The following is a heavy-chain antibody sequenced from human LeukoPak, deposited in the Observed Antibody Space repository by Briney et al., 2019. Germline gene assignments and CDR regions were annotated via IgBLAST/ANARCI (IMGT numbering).Heavy chain of an antibody. D-gene: IGHD5-12*01. Sequence: SETLSLTCTVSGGSISSYYWSWIRQPPGKGLEWIGYIYYSGSTNYNPSLKSRVTISVDTSKNQFSLKLSSVTAADTAVYYCARTYSGYDGDAFDIWGQGTTVTVSS. V-gene: IGHV4-59*08. CDR2: IYYSGST. CDR1: GGSISSYY. J-gene: IGHJ3*02. CDR3: ARTYSGYDGDAFDI.